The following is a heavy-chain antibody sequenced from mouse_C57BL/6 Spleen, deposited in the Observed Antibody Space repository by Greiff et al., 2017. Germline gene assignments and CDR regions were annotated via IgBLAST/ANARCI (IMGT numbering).Heavy chain of an antibody. CDR3: ARHEERGLGHAY. D-gene: IGHD4-1*01. Sequence: QVQLKESGAELVKPGASVKLSCKASGYTFTEYTIYWVKLRSGQGLEWIGWFYPGSGSIKYNEKFKDKATLTADKPSSTVYMELSRLTSEDSAVYFCARHEERGLGHAYWGQGTLVTVSA. CDR1: GYTFTEYT. V-gene: IGHV1-62-2*01. J-gene: IGHJ3*01. CDR2: FYPGSGSI.